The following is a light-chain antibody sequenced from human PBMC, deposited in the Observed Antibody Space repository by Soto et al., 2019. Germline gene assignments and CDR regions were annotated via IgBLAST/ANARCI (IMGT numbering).Light chain of an antibody. J-gene: IGLJ2*01. CDR1: SSDVGAYNF. Sequence: QSALTQPASVSGSPGQSITISCTGTSSDVGAYNFVSWYQQFPGKAPKRMTYEVSNRPSGVSDRFSGSKSGNTASLIISGLRAEDEADYYCSSQTGSATVLFGGGTKLTVL. V-gene: IGLV2-14*01. CDR3: SSQTGSATVL. CDR2: EVS.